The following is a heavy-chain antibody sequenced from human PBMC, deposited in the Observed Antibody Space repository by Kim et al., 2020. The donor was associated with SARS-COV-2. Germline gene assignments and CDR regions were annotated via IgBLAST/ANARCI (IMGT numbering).Heavy chain of an antibody. CDR2: INPNSGGT. CDR1: GYTFTGYY. D-gene: IGHD2-15*01. CDR3: ARELCSGGSCYSSPLFDY. V-gene: IGHV1-2*04. J-gene: IGHJ4*02. Sequence: ASVKVSCKASGYTFTGYYMHWVRQAPGQGLEWMGWINPNSGGTNYAQKFQGWVTMTRDTSISTAYMELSRLRSDDTAVYYCARELCSGGSCYSSPLFDYWGQGTLVTVSS.